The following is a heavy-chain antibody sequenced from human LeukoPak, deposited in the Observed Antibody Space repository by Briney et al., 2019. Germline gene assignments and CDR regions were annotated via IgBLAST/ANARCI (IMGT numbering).Heavy chain of an antibody. V-gene: IGHV4-34*01. CDR2: INHSGST. D-gene: IGHD2-21*02. Sequence: SETLSLTCAIYGGSFSGYYWSWIRQPPGKGLEWIGEINHSGSTNYNPSLKSRVTISVDTSKNQFSLKLSSVTAADTAVYYCATYCGGDCYGSDAFDIWGQGTMVTVSS. J-gene: IGHJ3*02. CDR1: GGSFSGYY. CDR3: ATYCGGDCYGSDAFDI.